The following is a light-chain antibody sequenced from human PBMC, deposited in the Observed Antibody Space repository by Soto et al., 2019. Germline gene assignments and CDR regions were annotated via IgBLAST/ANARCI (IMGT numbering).Light chain of an antibody. Sequence: IVLTQSPAPLSVSPGARATLYCRASQIILTNLAWYQQKPGQAPRLLIYGASTRATGIPARFSGSGSGTEFTLTISSLQSEDFEIYYCQQYRSWPSFGQGTRLEIK. J-gene: IGKJ5*01. CDR2: GAS. CDR1: QIILTN. CDR3: QQYRSWPS. V-gene: IGKV3-15*01.